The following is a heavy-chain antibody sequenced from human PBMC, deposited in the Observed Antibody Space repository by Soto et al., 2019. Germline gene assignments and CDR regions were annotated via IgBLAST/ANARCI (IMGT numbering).Heavy chain of an antibody. V-gene: IGHV4-39*01. CDR2: IYYSGST. CDR1: GGSIRSSSYY. CDR3: AKPSGYSDLRSYFDY. Sequence: SETLSLPCTVSGGSIRSSSYYWGWIRQPPGKGLEWIGSIYYSGSTYYNPSLKSRVTISVDTSKNQFSLKLSSVTAANTAVYYCAKPSGYSDLRSYFDYWGQGTLVTVSS. J-gene: IGHJ4*02. D-gene: IGHD5-12*01.